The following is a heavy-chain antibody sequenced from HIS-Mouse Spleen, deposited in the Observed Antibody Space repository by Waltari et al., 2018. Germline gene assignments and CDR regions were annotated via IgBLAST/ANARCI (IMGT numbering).Heavy chain of an antibody. Sequence: QVQLQQWGAGLLKPSETLSLTCAVYAGSFSGYYCSWIRQPPGKGLEWIGEINHSGSTNYNPSLKSRVTISVDTSKNQFSLKLSSVTAADTAVYYCARIDYSNYFDYWGQGTLVTVSS. J-gene: IGHJ4*02. V-gene: IGHV4-34*01. CDR2: INHSGST. D-gene: IGHD4-4*01. CDR3: ARIDYSNYFDY. CDR1: AGSFSGYY.